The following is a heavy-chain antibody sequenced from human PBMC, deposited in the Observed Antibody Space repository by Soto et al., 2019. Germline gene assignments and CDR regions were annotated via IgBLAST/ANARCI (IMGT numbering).Heavy chain of an antibody. CDR3: ARLGGYVSVGYYYLWDS. CDR1: GDSMTISDFL. Sequence: QLLESGPGLVKPSETLSLSCTVSGDSMTISDFLWGWVRQSPGKGLEWIGGIYYSGSAYYNPSLRSRATLSVDTSRNQFSLKLTSMTAADTAVYYCARLGGYVSVGYYYLWDSWGQGTLVTVSS. D-gene: IGHD3-22*01. CDR2: IYYSGSA. V-gene: IGHV4-39*01. J-gene: IGHJ4*02.